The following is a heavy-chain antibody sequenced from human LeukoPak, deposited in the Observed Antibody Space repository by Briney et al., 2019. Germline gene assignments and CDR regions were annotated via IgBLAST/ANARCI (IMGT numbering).Heavy chain of an antibody. CDR3: AKDPRRTVTYAFDI. CDR2: ISGSGGST. CDR1: GFTFSSYS. J-gene: IGHJ3*02. Sequence: PGGSLRLSCAASGFTFSSYSMNWVRQAPGKGLEWVSAISGSGGSTYYADSVKGRFTISRDNSKNTLYLQMNSLRAEDTAVYYFAKDPRRTVTYAFDIWGQGTMVTVSS. D-gene: IGHD4-17*01. V-gene: IGHV3-23*01.